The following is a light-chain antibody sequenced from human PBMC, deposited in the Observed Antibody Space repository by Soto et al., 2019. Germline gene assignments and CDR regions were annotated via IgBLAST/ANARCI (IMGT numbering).Light chain of an antibody. Sequence: ENVLTQSPDTLSLSPGERATLSCRASQTVASSFLAWYQHKPGQAPRLLIYDSSTRASGIPDRFSGSGSGTDFTLTISTLEPEDFAVYYCQQDSSSPYNFGQGTKLEIK. CDR1: QTVASSF. CDR2: DSS. V-gene: IGKV3-20*01. J-gene: IGKJ2*01. CDR3: QQDSSSPYN.